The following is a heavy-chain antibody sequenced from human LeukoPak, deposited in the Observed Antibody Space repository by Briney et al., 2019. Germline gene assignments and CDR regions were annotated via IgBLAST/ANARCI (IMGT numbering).Heavy chain of an antibody. CDR1: GYTFTSYG. Sequence: ASVKVSCKASGYTFTSYGMSWVRQAPGQGLEWMGWISAYNGNTNYAQKFQGRVTMTTDTSTSTAYMELRSPRFDDTAVYYCARVSRFGELSGSWGQGTLVTVSS. J-gene: IGHJ5*02. D-gene: IGHD3-10*01. CDR2: ISAYNGNT. CDR3: ARVSRFGELSGS. V-gene: IGHV1-18*01.